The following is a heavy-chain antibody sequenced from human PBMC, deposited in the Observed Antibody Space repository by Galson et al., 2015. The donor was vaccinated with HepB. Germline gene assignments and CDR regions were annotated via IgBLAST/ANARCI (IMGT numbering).Heavy chain of an antibody. J-gene: IGHJ6*02. D-gene: IGHD3-16*01. CDR1: GFTFSRYA. CDR2: ISGSGGST. V-gene: IGHV3-23*01. Sequence: SLRLSCAASGFTFSRYAMSWVRQAPGKGLEWVSAISGSGGSTYYADSMKGRFTISRDNSKNTLYLQMNSLRAEDTAVYYCARAVGYYYYGMDVWGQGTTVTVSS. CDR3: ARAVGYYYYGMDV.